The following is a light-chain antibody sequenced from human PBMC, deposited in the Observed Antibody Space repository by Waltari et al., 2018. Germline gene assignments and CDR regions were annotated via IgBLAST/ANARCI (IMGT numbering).Light chain of an antibody. J-gene: IGLJ3*02. CDR2: ELT. CDR3: TSYTITTTLGV. Sequence: QSALTQPASVSGSPGQSITISCTGTSSDVGGYDYVSWDQQHPGNAPKLIISELTNRPSGVSDRFSGSKSGNTASLTISGLQAEDEADYYCTSYTITTTLGVFGGGTKLTVL. CDR1: SSDVGGYDY. V-gene: IGLV2-14*01.